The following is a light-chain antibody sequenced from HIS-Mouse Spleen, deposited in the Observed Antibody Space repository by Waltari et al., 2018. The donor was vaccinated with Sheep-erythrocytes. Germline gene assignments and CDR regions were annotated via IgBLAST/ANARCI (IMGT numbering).Light chain of an antibody. V-gene: IGLV2-23*01. Sequence: QSALTQPASVSGSPGQSITISCTGPSSDVGSYNLVSWYQQHPGKAPKLMIYEGSKRPSGVSNRFAGSESGNTASLTISGLQAGDEADYYCCSYAGSSTWVFGGGTKLTVL. J-gene: IGLJ3*02. CDR1: SSDVGSYNL. CDR2: EGS. CDR3: CSYAGSSTWV.